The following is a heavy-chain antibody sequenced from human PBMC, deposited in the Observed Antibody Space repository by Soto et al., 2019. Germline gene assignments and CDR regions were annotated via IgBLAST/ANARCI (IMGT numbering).Heavy chain of an antibody. D-gene: IGHD2-2*01. V-gene: IGHV3-15*01. CDR1: GITFSNAW. CDR3: TTDSADIVVVPATFGMDV. J-gene: IGHJ6*02. CDR2: LKSITDGGTT. Sequence: GGSLRLSCAASGITFSNAWMPWDRQAPEKGPEWVGRLKSITDGGTTDYAAPVKGRFTISRDDSKDTLYLQMNNLRTEDTAVYHCTTDSADIVVVPATFGMDVWGQGTTVTVSS.